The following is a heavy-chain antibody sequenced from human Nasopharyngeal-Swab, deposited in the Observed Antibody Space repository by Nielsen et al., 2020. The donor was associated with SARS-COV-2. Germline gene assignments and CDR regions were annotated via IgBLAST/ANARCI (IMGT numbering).Heavy chain of an antibody. CDR1: GFTFSYYA. CDR2: IGGTGGST. CDR3: AKDRGCSGGSCYVHWYFDL. D-gene: IGHD2-15*01. J-gene: IGHJ2*01. V-gene: IGHV3-23*01. Sequence: GESLKISCADTGFTFSYYAMSWVRQAPGKGLEWVSAIGGTGGSTYYADSVKGQFTISRDNSKNTLYLQMNSLRAEDTAVYYCAKDRGCSGGSCYVHWYFDLWGRGTLVTVSS.